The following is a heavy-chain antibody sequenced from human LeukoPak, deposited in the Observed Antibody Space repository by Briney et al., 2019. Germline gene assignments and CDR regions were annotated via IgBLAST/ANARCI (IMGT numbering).Heavy chain of an antibody. D-gene: IGHD3-22*01. CDR1: GGTFSSYA. Sequence: ASVKVSCKASGGTFSSYAISWVRQAPGQGLEWMGRIIPILGIANYAQKFQGRVTITADKSTSTAYMELSSLRSEDTAVYYCASEKPTYYYDSSGPGNAFDIWGQGTMVTVSS. CDR2: IIPILGIA. J-gene: IGHJ3*02. V-gene: IGHV1-69*04. CDR3: ASEKPTYYYDSSGPGNAFDI.